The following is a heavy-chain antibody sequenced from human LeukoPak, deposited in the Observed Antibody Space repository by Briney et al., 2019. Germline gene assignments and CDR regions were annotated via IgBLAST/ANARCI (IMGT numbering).Heavy chain of an antibody. CDR2: IYYSGNT. V-gene: IGHV4-39*01. Sequence: PSETLSLTCTVSGGSLSSSSYYWGWIRQPPGKGLEWIANIYYSGNTYYNPSLKSRVTISVYTSNNQFSLKLTSVTAADTAVYYCARRGGYKSFDYWGQGTLVTVSS. CDR1: GGSLSSSSYY. CDR3: ARRGGYKSFDY. D-gene: IGHD5-24*01. J-gene: IGHJ4*02.